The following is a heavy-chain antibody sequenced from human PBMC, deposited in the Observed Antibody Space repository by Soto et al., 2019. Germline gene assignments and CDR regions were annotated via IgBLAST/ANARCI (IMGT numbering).Heavy chain of an antibody. Sequence: SETLSLTCTVSGGSISSGDYYWSWIRQPPGKGLEWIGYIYYSGSTYYNPSLKSRVTISVDTSKNQFSLKLSSVTAADTAVYYCARHYYDSSGYYYEDYWGQGTLVTVSS. D-gene: IGHD3-22*01. CDR3: ARHYYDSSGYYYEDY. CDR2: IYYSGST. V-gene: IGHV4-30-4*01. CDR1: GGSISSGDYY. J-gene: IGHJ4*02.